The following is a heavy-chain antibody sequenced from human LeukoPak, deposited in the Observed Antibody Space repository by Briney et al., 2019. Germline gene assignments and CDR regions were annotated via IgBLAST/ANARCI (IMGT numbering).Heavy chain of an antibody. CDR2: IYPGDSDA. CDR1: GYLFNSRW. J-gene: IGHJ5*02. Sequence: GESLKISCKGSGYLFNSRWIAWVRQMPGKGLEWMGIIYPGDSDARYSSSFQGQVTISVDKSISTAYLQWRSLKASDTAIYYCATTSPQVWFDPWGQGTLVTVSA. CDR3: ATTSPQVWFDP. V-gene: IGHV5-51*01.